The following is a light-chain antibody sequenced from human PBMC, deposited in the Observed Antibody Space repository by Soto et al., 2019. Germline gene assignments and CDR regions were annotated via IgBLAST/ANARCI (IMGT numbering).Light chain of an antibody. CDR1: QSISSW. Sequence: DIQMTQSPSTLSASVGDRVTITCRASQSISSWLAWYQQKPGKAPNLLIYKASSLESGVPSRFSGSGSGTEFTLTISSLQPDHFATYYGQQYNSYPLTFGGGTKVEIK. V-gene: IGKV1-5*03. CDR2: KAS. CDR3: QQYNSYPLT. J-gene: IGKJ4*01.